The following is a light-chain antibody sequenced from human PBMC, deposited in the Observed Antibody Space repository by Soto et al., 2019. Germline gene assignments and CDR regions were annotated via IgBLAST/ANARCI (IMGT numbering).Light chain of an antibody. CDR2: AAS. CDR3: PYYDNLRIT. Sequence: EVGLTLYPGTLSLSPGERATLSCRARQTVTSNYLTWYQQKPGEAPRLLIYAASSGATGIPERCSSSGAETDFTLTIIRLEPEDFVVYYCPYYDNLRITFGQGTILEIK. J-gene: IGKJ5*01. V-gene: IGKV3-20*01. CDR1: QTVTSNY.